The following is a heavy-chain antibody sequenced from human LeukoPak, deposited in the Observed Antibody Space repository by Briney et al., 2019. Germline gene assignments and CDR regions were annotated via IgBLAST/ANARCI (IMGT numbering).Heavy chain of an antibody. CDR3: PKRKEYGSSPAYFAF. J-gene: IGHJ4*02. V-gene: IGHV3-23*01. D-gene: IGHD6-6*01. Sequence: PGRSLRLSCAASGFTFSGYAMSWVRQAPGKGLEWVSAISDDAGSTYHADSVKGRFTISRDNSKNTLYLQMNSLRADDTAVYYCPKRKEYGSSPAYFAFWGRGALVTVSS. CDR1: GFTFSGYA. CDR2: ISDDAGST.